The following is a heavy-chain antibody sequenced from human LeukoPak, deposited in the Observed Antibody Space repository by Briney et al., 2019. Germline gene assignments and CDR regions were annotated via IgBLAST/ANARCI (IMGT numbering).Heavy chain of an antibody. CDR3: AKSMGSGSYSGSYGMDV. J-gene: IGHJ6*02. CDR2: TSYDGSNK. V-gene: IGHV3-30*18. D-gene: IGHD3-10*01. CDR1: GFTFSSYG. Sequence: PGGSLRLSCAASGFTFSSYGMHWVRQAPGKGLEWVAVTSYDGSNKYYADSVKGRFTISRDNSKNTLYLQMNSLRAEDTAVYYCAKSMGSGSYSGSYGMDVWGQGTTVTVSS.